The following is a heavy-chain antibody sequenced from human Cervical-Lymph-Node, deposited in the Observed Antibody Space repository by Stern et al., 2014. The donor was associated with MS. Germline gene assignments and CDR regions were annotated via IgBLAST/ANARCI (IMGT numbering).Heavy chain of an antibody. CDR1: GDTFSLSP. CDR3: ARGCAGGRCSNPFDP. Sequence: QVQLVQSGAEVKRPGSSVKVSCKSSGDTFSLSPISWVRQAPGQGLQWMGGIIPAFAAPTYAHKFPGRVIITADESTTTSYMELSNLRTEDTAVYYCARGCAGGRCSNPFDPWGQGSLVIVSS. J-gene: IGHJ5*02. CDR2: IIPAFAAP. D-gene: IGHD2-8*02. V-gene: IGHV1-69*01.